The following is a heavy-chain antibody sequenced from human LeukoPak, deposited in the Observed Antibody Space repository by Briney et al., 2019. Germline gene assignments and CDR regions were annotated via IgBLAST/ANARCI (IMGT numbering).Heavy chain of an antibody. CDR3: ARDLGLIAASYYFDF. CDR2: ISAYNGNT. CDR1: GYTFTNYG. V-gene: IGHV1-18*01. J-gene: IGHJ4*02. Sequence: GASVKVSCKASGYTFTNYGISWVRQAPGQGLEWMGWISAYNGNTNYAQKFQGRVTMTTDTSTTTAYMELRSLRSDTAMYFCARDLGLIAASYYFDFWGQGTLVTVSS. D-gene: IGHD6-6*01.